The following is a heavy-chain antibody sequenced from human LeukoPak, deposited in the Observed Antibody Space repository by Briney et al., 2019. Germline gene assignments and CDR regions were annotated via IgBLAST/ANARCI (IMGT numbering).Heavy chain of an antibody. D-gene: IGHD6-19*01. J-gene: IGHJ4*02. CDR3: ATSGWYLLPGVY. CDR2: INHGGST. V-gene: IGHV4-59*04. Sequence: SETLSLTCTVSGGSISSYYWSWIRQPPGKGLEWIGEINHGGSTNYNPSLKSRVTISVDTSQNQFSLRLSSVAAADTAVYYCATSGWYLLPGVYWGQGTLVTVSS. CDR1: GGSISSYY.